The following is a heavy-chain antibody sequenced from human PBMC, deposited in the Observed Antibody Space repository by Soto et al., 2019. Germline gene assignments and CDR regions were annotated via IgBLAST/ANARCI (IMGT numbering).Heavy chain of an antibody. CDR2: ISYDGYNR. V-gene: IGHV3-30*18. D-gene: IGHD6-6*01. CDR3: AKDGAYSSSPRSDIES. Sequence: PGGSLRLSCVASGFTFRSYGLHWVRQAPGKGLEWVAAISYDGYNRYYGDSVKGRFTISRDDSKNTLYLQVNSLRAEDTAVYYCAKDGAYSSSPRSDIESWGQGTLVTVSS. CDR1: GFTFRSYG. J-gene: IGHJ4*02.